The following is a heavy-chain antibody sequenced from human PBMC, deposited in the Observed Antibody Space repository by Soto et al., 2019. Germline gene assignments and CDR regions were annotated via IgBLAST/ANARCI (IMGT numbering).Heavy chain of an antibody. V-gene: IGHV4-34*01. D-gene: IGHD1-26*01. Sequence: SETLSLTCAVYGGSFSGYYWSWIRQPPGKGLEWIGEINHSGSTNYNPSLKSRVTISVDTSKNQFSLKLSSVTAADTAVYYCGPYSASSGRAGPVGPRGGGMAVWGKGTTVTVSS. CDR2: INHSGST. CDR1: GGSFSGYY. CDR3: GPYSASSGRAGPVGPRGGGMAV. J-gene: IGHJ6*04.